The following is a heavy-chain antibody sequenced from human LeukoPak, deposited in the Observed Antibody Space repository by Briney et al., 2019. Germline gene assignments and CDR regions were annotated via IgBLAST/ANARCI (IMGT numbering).Heavy chain of an antibody. D-gene: IGHD6-13*01. V-gene: IGHV3-30*18. CDR3: AKDRYSGLNTIGY. CDR1: GFTFSTYG. Sequence: GRSLRLSCAASGFTFSTYGMHWVRQAPGKGLEWVAVISYDGSYKFYADSVKGRFTISRDNSKSTLYLQMNSLRAEDTAVYYCAKDRYSGLNTIGYWGQGTLVTVSS. CDR2: ISYDGSYK. J-gene: IGHJ4*02.